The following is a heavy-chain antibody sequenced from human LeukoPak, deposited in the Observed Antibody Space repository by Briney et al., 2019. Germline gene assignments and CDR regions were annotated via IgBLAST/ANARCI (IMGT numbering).Heavy chain of an antibody. D-gene: IGHD4-17*01. CDR3: AKGARGDTVTSIVGLNWFDP. V-gene: IGHV3-30*18. Sequence: RGSLRLSCAASGITFRIYGMHWVRQAPRKGLEWVAVISYDGSHKYYADSVKGRFSISRDNSKNTLYLQMNSLRADDTAVYYCAKGARGDTVTSIVGLNWFDPWGQGTLVTVSS. CDR2: ISYDGSHK. CDR1: GITFRIYG. J-gene: IGHJ5*02.